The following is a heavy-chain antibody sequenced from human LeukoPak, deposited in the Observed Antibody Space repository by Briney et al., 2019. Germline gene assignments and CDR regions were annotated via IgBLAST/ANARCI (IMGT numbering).Heavy chain of an antibody. J-gene: IGHJ6*02. Sequence: ASVKVSCKASGYTFTSYYMHWVRQAPGKGLEWMGGFDPEDGETIYAQKFQGRVTMTEDTSTDTAYMELSSLRSEDTAVYYCATGIQLWLPDWYGMDVWGQGTTVTVSS. V-gene: IGHV1-24*01. D-gene: IGHD5-18*01. CDR3: ATGIQLWLPDWYGMDV. CDR2: FDPEDGET. CDR1: GYTFTSYY.